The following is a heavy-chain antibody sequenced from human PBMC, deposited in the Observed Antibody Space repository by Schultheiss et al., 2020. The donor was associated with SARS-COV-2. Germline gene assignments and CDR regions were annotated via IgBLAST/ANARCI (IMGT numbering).Heavy chain of an antibody. CDR1: GGSISSYY. CDR2: ISHSGGT. Sequence: SQTLSLTCTVSGGSISSYYWNWIRQSPGKGLEWIGYISHSGGTNYNPSLKSRVTISVDTSKNQFSLQLSSVTAADTAVYYCARLMGFNGMDVWGQGTTVTVSS. CDR3: ARLMGFNGMDV. V-gene: IGHV4-59*01. J-gene: IGHJ6*02. D-gene: IGHD3-10*01.